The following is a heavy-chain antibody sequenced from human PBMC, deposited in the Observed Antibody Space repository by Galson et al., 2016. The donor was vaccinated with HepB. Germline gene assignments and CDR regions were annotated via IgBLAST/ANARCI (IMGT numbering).Heavy chain of an antibody. CDR3: ARLMAIGAFDY. CDR2: IFYTGTT. Sequence: SETLSLTCTVSGGSLSRGSYYWSWIRQPPGKGLEWVGTIFYTGTTYYSPSLKRRVNVSVDTSRNQFSLKLTSVTAADTAVYFCARLMAIGAFDYWGQGILVTVSS. V-gene: IGHV4-39*01. CDR1: GGSLSRGSYY. J-gene: IGHJ4*02. D-gene: IGHD5-24*01.